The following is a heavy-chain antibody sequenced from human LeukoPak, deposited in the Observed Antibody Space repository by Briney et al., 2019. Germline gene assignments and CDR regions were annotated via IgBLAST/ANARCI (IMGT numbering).Heavy chain of an antibody. J-gene: IGHJ5*02. Sequence: PSETLSLTCTVSGVSISNYYWGWIRQPAGKGLEWIGRIYTSGSTNYNPSLKSRVTISVDTSKNQFSLKLSSVTAADTAVYYCARDPIAVAGNNWFDPWGQGTLVTVSS. D-gene: IGHD6-19*01. V-gene: IGHV4-4*07. CDR1: GVSISNYY. CDR2: IYTSGST. CDR3: ARDPIAVAGNNWFDP.